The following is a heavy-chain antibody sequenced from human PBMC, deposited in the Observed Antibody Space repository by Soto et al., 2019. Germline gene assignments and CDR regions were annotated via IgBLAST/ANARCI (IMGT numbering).Heavy chain of an antibody. J-gene: IGHJ1*01. V-gene: IGHV1-58*02. CDR3: AARSNPNEYFQH. CDR2: IVVGSGNT. CDR1: GFTFTSSA. Sequence: GASVKVSCKASGFTFTSSAMQWVRQARGQRLEWIGWIVVGSGNTNYAQKFQERVTITRDMSTSTAYMELSSLRSEDTAVYYCAARSNPNEYFQHWGQGTLVTVS.